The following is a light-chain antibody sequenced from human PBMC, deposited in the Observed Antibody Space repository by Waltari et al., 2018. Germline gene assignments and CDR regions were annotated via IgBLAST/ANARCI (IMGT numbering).Light chain of an antibody. Sequence: QLVPTQSPSASASLGASVKLTCTLSSGHRTNIIAWLQQQPEKGPRYLMNVNSDGSHNKGVGIPDRFSGSSSGAERYLTISSLQSEDEADYYCQTGGHGTWVFGGGTRLTVL. V-gene: IGLV4-69*01. J-gene: IGLJ3*02. CDR2: VNSDGSH. CDR3: QTGGHGTWV. CDR1: SGHRTNI.